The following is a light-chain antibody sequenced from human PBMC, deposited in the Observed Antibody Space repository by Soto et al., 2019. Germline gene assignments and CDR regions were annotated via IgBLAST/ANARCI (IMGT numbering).Light chain of an antibody. CDR2: AAS. V-gene: IGKV1-9*01. CDR1: QGISSY. CDR3: QQLNSYPIT. Sequence: DIQLTQSPSFLSSSVGDRVTITCRASQGISSYLAWYQQKPGKAPKLLIYAASTLYSGVPSRFSGSGSGSEFTLTISSLQPEDFATYYCQQLNSYPITFGQGTRLEIK. J-gene: IGKJ5*01.